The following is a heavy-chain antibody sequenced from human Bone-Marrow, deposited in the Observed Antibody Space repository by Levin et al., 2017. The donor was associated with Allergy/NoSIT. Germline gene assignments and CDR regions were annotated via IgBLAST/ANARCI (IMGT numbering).Heavy chain of an antibody. J-gene: IGHJ5*02. CDR3: ARAGFTVTTVFNWFDP. Sequence: SVKVSCKASGGTFSSYAISWVRQAPGQGLEWMGGIIPIFGTANYAQKFQGRVTITADKSTSTAYMELSSLRSEDTAVYYCARAGFTVTTVFNWFDPWGQGTLVTVSS. V-gene: IGHV1-69*06. CDR2: IIPIFGTA. D-gene: IGHD4-17*01. CDR1: GGTFSSYA.